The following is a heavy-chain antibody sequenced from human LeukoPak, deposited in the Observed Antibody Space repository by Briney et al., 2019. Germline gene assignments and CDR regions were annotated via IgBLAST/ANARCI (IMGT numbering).Heavy chain of an antibody. CDR1: GYTFTGYY. J-gene: IGHJ3*02. D-gene: IGHD2-2*01. CDR2: INPNNGNT. CDR3: ARVCTNCRDAFDI. V-gene: IGHV1-2*02. Sequence: GASVKVSCKSSGYTFTGYYIHWVRQAPGQGLEWMGWINPNNGNTNFAQRFQDRVTMTRDTSISTSYMEVSSLRSDDTAVYYCARVCTNCRDAFDIWGQGTMVTVFS.